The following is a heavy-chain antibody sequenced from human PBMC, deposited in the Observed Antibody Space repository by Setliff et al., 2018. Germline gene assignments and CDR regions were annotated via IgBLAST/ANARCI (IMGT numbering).Heavy chain of an antibody. CDR3: ARRDNYYDSTGYSYYFDD. Sequence: GESLKISCQTSGYSFISYWIGWVRQMPGKGLEWIGIIDPGDSETRYSPSFQGQISISVDKSINTAYLHWSSLKASDTAMYYCARRDNYYDSTGYSYYFDDWGQGTLVTV. D-gene: IGHD3-22*01. CDR1: GYSFISYW. J-gene: IGHJ4*02. V-gene: IGHV5-51*01. CDR2: IDPGDSET.